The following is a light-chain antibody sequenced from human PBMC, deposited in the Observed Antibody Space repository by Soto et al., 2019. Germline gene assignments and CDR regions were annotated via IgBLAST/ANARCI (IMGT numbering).Light chain of an antibody. Sequence: DIVMTQSPDSLAVSLGERATINCKSSQSVLYSSNNKNYLAWYQQKPGQHPKLLIYWASTRESGVPDRFSGSGSGTDFTLTISSLQAEDVAVYYCQQYYSTPLTSGPWTKVDI. CDR1: QSVLYSSNNKNY. J-gene: IGKJ3*01. CDR3: QQYYSTPLT. V-gene: IGKV4-1*01. CDR2: WAS.